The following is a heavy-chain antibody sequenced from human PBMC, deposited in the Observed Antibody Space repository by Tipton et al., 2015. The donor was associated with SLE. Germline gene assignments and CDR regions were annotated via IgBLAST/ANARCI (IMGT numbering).Heavy chain of an antibody. J-gene: IGHJ5*02. CDR3: ARGWNCGGDCSFDP. D-gene: IGHD2-21*01. V-gene: IGHV4-4*09. Sequence: LRLSCTVSGGSISSYYWSWIRQPPGKGLEWIGYIYTSGSTNYNPSLKSRVTISVDTSKNQFSLKLSSVTAADTAVYYCARGWNCGGDCSFDPWGQGTLVTVSS. CDR2: IYTSGST. CDR1: GGSISSYY.